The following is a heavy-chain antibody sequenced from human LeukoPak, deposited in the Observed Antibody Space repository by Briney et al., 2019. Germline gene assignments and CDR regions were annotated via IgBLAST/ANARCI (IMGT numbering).Heavy chain of an antibody. J-gene: IGHJ5*02. CDR2: INTNTGNP. Sequence: ASVKVSCKASGYTFTCYAMNWVRQAPGQGLEWMGWINTNTGNPTYAQGFTGRFVFSLDTSVSTAYLQISSLKAEDTAVYYCARDYRSSSWYWFDPWGQGTLVTVSS. CDR3: ARDYRSSSWYWFDP. CDR1: GYTFTCYA. D-gene: IGHD6-13*01. V-gene: IGHV7-4-1*02.